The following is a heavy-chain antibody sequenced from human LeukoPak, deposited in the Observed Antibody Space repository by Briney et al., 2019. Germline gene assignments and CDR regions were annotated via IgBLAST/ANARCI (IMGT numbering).Heavy chain of an antibody. Sequence: PSETLSLTCPVYGGSFSGYYWSWIRQPPGKGLEWIGEINHSGSTNYNPSLKSRVTISVDTSKNQFSLKLSSVTAADTAVYYCARVVRGVDAFDIWGQGTMVTVSS. CDR1: GGSFSGYY. J-gene: IGHJ3*02. CDR2: INHSGST. D-gene: IGHD3-10*01. CDR3: ARVVRGVDAFDI. V-gene: IGHV4-34*01.